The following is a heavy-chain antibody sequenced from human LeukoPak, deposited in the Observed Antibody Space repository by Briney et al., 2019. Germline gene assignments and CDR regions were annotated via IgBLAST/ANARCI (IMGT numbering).Heavy chain of an antibody. D-gene: IGHD4-17*01. J-gene: IGHJ4*02. V-gene: IGHV1-69*01. CDR2: IIPIFGTA. CDR3: ARAHDYGDPFDY. CDR1: GGTFSSYA. Sequence: AASAKVSCKASGGTFSSYAISWVRQAPGQGLEWMGGIIPIFGTANYAQKFQGRVTITADESTSTAYMELSSLRSEDTAVYYCARAHDYGDPFDYWGQGTLVTVSS.